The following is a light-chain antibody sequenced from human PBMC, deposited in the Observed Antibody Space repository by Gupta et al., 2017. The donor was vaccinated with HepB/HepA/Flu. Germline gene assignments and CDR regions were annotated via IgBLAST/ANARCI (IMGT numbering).Light chain of an antibody. J-gene: IGLJ3*02. CDR2: SNN. V-gene: IGLV1-44*01. CDR1: SSNIGGNT. Sequence: QSVLTQPPSASGTPGQRVTIFFSGSSSNIGGNTVIWYQQLPGTAPKLLIHSNNQRPSGVPDRCSGSKSGTSASLAISGLQSDDEGEYYCAAWDDSLNGWVFGGGTKLTVL. CDR3: AAWDDSLNGWV.